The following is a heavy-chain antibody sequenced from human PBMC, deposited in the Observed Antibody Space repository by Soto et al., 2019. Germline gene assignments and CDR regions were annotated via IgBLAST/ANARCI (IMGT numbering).Heavy chain of an antibody. CDR2: IYWDDDK. J-gene: IGHJ1*01. Sequence: NPTQTLTLTCTFSGFSLSTSGVGVGWIRQPPGKALEWLALIYWDDDKRYSPSLKSRLTITKDTSKNQVVLTMTNMDPVDTATYYCAHSIAAAGTPWLVGEYFQHWGQGTLVTVSS. CDR1: GFSLSTSGVG. CDR3: AHSIAAAGTPWLVGEYFQH. V-gene: IGHV2-5*02. D-gene: IGHD6-13*01.